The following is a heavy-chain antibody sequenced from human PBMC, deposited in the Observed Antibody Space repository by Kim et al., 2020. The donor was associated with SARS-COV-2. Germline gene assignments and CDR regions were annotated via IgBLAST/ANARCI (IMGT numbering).Heavy chain of an antibody. D-gene: IGHD3-22*01. V-gene: IGHV3-30*01. CDR3: ARDTDDSSGYYLDY. Sequence: ADSVKGRFTISRDNSKNTLYLQMNSLRAEDTAVYYCARDTDDSSGYYLDYWGQGTLVTVSS. J-gene: IGHJ4*02.